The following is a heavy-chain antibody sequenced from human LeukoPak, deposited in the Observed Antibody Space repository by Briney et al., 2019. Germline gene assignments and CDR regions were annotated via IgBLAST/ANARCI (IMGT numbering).Heavy chain of an antibody. CDR2: ISAYNGNT. Sequence: ASVKVSCKASGYTFTSYGTSWVRQAPGQGLEWMGWISAYNGNTNYAQKLQGRVTMTTDTSTSTAYMELRSLRSDDTAVYYCARDGGSIVATVFFDNWGQGTLVTVSS. V-gene: IGHV1-18*01. CDR1: GYTFTSYG. D-gene: IGHD5-12*01. CDR3: ARDGGSIVATVFFDN. J-gene: IGHJ4*02.